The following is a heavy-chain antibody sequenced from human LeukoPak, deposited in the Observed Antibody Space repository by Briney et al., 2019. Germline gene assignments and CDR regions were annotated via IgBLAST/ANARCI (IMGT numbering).Heavy chain of an antibody. D-gene: IGHD1-26*01. Sequence: GGSLRLSCAASGFTFSSYAMSWVRQAPGKGLEWASAISGSGGSTYYADSVKGRFTISRDNSKNTLYLQMNSLRAEDTAVYYCANSRPVVGAFDIWGQGTMVTVSS. J-gene: IGHJ3*02. V-gene: IGHV3-23*01. CDR2: ISGSGGST. CDR3: ANSRPVVGAFDI. CDR1: GFTFSSYA.